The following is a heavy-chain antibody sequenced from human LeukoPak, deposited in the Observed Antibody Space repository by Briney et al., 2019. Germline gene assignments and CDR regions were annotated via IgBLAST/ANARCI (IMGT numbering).Heavy chain of an antibody. CDR2: ISGSGGST. CDR1: GFTFSSYS. D-gene: IGHD3-10*01. V-gene: IGHV3-23*01. Sequence: GGSLRLSCAASGFTFSSYSMNWVRQAPGKGLEWVSAISGSGGSTYYADSVKGRFTISRDNSKNTLYLQMNSLRAEDTAVYYCAKGGYGSGSYKALFFDYWGQGTLVTVSS. J-gene: IGHJ4*02. CDR3: AKGGYGSGSYKALFFDY.